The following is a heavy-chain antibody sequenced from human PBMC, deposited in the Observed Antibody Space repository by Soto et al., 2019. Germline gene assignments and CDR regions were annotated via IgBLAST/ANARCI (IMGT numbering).Heavy chain of an antibody. J-gene: IGHJ4*02. CDR2: ISHSEGT. CDR1: GGSFSDYY. Sequence: QVQLQQWGAGLLKPSETLSLTCAFSGGSFSDYYWVLIRQSPGKGLEWIGEISHSEGTNFNPSLKSRVTISIDTSKNLFSLKLSFVTAADTAVYYCARGRKGYSSTWYVDWGQGTLVTVSS. CDR3: ARGRKGYSSTWYVD. V-gene: IGHV4-34*02. D-gene: IGHD6-13*01.